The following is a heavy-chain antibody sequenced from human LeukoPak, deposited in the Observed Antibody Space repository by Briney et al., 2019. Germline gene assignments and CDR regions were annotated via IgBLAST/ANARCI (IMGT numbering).Heavy chain of an antibody. CDR1: GFTLSSYW. CDR3: ARSLWPEDY. Sequence: PGGSLRLSCAASGFTLSSYWMSWVRQAPGKGLEWVANIKQDGSEKNYVDSVKGRFIISRDNAKNSLFLQMNSLRAEDTAIYYCARSLWPEDYWGQGALVTVSS. J-gene: IGHJ4*02. V-gene: IGHV3-7*01. CDR2: IKQDGSEK. D-gene: IGHD1-14*01.